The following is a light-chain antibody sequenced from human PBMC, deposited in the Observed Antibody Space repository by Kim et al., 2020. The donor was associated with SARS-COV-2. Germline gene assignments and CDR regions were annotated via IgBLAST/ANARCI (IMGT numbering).Light chain of an antibody. CDR1: TSDVGFYAY. V-gene: IGLV2-11*01. CDR3: CSYAGSHTSR. Sequence: GQSVTISCTGITSDVGFYAYVSWYKQHPGKAPNLTIYDVTQRPSGVPDRFSGSKSGITASLTISGLQADDEADYYCCSYAGSHTSRFGGGTKLTVL. CDR2: DVT. J-gene: IGLJ2*01.